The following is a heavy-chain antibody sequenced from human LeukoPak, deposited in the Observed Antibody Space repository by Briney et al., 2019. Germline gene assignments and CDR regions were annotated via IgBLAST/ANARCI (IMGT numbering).Heavy chain of an antibody. CDR1: GFTFSSNW. V-gene: IGHV3-7*01. CDR3: ANSFLSYSSGWYNYY. D-gene: IGHD6-19*01. J-gene: IGHJ4*02. CDR2: IKQDGSEK. Sequence: GGSLRLSCAASGFTFSSNWMSWVRQAPGKGLEWVANIKQDGSEKYYVDSVKGRFTISRDNAKNSLYLQMNSLRAEDTAVYYCANSFLSYSSGWYNYYWGQGTLVTVSS.